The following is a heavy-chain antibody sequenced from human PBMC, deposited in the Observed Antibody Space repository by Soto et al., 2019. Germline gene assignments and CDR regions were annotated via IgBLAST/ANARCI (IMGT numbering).Heavy chain of an antibody. CDR1: GFTFSSYW. CDR3: ARAKYYYDSSGYYYEDWFDP. Sequence: EVQLVESGGGLVQPGGSLRLSCAASGFTFSSYWMHWVRQAPGKGLAWVSRINSDGSSTSYADSVKGRFTISRDNAKNTLYLQMNSLRAEDTAVYYCARAKYYYDSSGYYYEDWFDPWGQGTLVTVSS. CDR2: INSDGSST. D-gene: IGHD3-22*01. J-gene: IGHJ5*02. V-gene: IGHV3-74*01.